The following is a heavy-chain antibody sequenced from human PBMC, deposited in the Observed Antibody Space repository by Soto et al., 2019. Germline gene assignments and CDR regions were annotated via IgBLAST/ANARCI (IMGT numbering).Heavy chain of an antibody. D-gene: IGHD7-27*01. Sequence: QVQLVESGGGVVQPGRSLRLSCAASGFTFSAYSIHWVRQAPGKGLDWVAVISYDETSKYYADSVRRRFTISRDNSTNTVYLEMNSLRAEDTAVYHCARGTNWGARGYFDHWGQGTLVTVSS. V-gene: IGHV3-30-3*01. J-gene: IGHJ4*02. CDR2: ISYDETSK. CDR3: ARGTNWGARGYFDH. CDR1: GFTFSAYS.